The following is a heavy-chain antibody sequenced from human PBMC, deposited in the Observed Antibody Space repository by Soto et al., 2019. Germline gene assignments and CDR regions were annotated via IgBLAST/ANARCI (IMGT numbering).Heavy chain of an antibody. D-gene: IGHD6-13*01. V-gene: IGHV4-34*01. CDR2: INHSGST. CDR1: GGSFSGYY. J-gene: IGHJ5*02. CDR3: ARVRSRWQQLVRWFDP. Sequence: SETLSLTCAVYGGSFSGYYWSWIRQPPGKGLEWIGEINHSGSTNYNPSLKSRVTISVDTSNNQFSLKLSSVTAADTAVYYCARVRSRWQQLVRWFDPWGQGTLVTVSS.